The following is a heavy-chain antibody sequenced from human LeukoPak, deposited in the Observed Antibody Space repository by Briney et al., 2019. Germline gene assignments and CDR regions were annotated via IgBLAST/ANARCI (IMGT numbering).Heavy chain of an antibody. Sequence: PGGSLRLSCAASGFTFSSYSMNWVRQAPGKGLEWVSYISSSSSTIYYADSVKGRFTISRDNAKNSLYLQMNSLRDEDTAVYYCAREPYYYDSSGYPHAFDIWGQGTMVTVSS. CDR2: ISSSSSTI. CDR3: AREPYYYDSSGYPHAFDI. CDR1: GFTFSSYS. J-gene: IGHJ3*02. D-gene: IGHD3-22*01. V-gene: IGHV3-48*02.